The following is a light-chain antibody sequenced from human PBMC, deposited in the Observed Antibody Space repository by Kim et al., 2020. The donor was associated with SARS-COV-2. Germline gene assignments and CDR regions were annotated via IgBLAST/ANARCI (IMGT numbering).Light chain of an antibody. CDR3: QQYYSYPYT. V-gene: IGKV1-8*01. J-gene: IGKJ2*01. CDR1: QGISSY. Sequence: SASTGDRVTITCRASQGISSYLAWYQQKPGKAPKLLINAASTWQSGVPSRFSGSGSGTDFTLTISCLQSEDFATYYCQQYYSYPYTFGQGTKLEI. CDR2: AAS.